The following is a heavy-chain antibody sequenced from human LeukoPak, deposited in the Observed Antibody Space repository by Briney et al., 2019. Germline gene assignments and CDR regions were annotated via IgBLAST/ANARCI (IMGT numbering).Heavy chain of an antibody. D-gene: IGHD3-9*01. CDR3: AREGDYDILTGYYFIDS. CDR2: IYYGGST. J-gene: IGHJ4*02. V-gene: IGHV4-59*12. CDR1: GGSISSYD. Sequence: SETLSLTCTVSGGSISSYDWSWIRQPPGKGLEWVGYIYYGGSTNYNPSLKSRVTISVDWSKNHFSLKPSSVTAADTAVYYCAREGDYDILTGYYFIDSWGQGTLVTVSS.